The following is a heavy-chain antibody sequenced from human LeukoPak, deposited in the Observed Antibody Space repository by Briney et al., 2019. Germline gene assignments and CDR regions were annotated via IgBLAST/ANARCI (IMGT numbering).Heavy chain of an antibody. CDR1: GFNFGDYS. Sequence: GRSLRLSCRTSGFNFGDYSMNWVRQAPGKGLEWVGHIKSKAYGGTTEYAASVKGRFTISRDDSESIAYLQMNSLKTEDTAIYYCTRIEIYYFDYWGQGTLVTVSS. D-gene: IGHD2/OR15-2a*01. J-gene: IGHJ4*02. CDR3: TRIEIYYFDY. CDR2: IKSKAYGGTT. V-gene: IGHV3-49*04.